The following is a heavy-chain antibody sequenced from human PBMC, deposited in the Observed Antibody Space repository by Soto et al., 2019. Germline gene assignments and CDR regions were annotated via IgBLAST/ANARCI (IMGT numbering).Heavy chain of an antibody. D-gene: IGHD3-3*01. J-gene: IGHJ6*03. V-gene: IGHV3-7*01. CDR2: IKKDGSEK. CDR3: ARDGVYDFWSGYSYYYYYYMDV. CDR1: GFTFSSYW. Sequence: GGSLRLSCAASGFTFSSYWMSWVRQPPGKGLEWVANIKKDGSEKYYVDSVKGRFTISRDNGKNTLYLQMNSLRAEDTAVYYCARDGVYDFWSGYSYYYYYYMDVWGKGTTVTVSS.